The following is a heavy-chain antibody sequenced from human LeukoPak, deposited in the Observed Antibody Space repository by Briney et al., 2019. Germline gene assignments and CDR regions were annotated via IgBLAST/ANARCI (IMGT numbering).Heavy chain of an antibody. CDR3: ARDLYRIVVVPHYFDY. J-gene: IGHJ4*02. D-gene: IGHD3-22*01. V-gene: IGHV3-7*01. CDR2: IKQDGSEK. CDR1: GFTFSRYE. Sequence: GGSLRLSCAASGFTFSRYEMNWVRQAPGKGLEWVANIKQDGSEKYYVDSVKGRFTISRDNAKNSLYLQMNSLRAEDTAVYYCARDLYRIVVVPHYFDYWGQGSLVTVSS.